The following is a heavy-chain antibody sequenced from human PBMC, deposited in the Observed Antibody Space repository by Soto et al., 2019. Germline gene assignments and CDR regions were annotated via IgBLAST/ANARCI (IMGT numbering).Heavy chain of an antibody. CDR3: ARDGPMATITSSDCYYGMDV. J-gene: IGHJ6*02. D-gene: IGHD5-12*01. CDR1: GYTFTSYG. V-gene: IGHV1-18*01. Sequence: QVQLVQSGAEVKKPGASVKVSCKASGYTFTSYGISWVRQAPGQGLEWMGWISAYNGNTNYAQKLQGRVTMTTDTSTSTAYMELRSLRSDDTAVYYCARDGPMATITSSDCYYGMDVWGQGTTVTVSS. CDR2: ISAYNGNT.